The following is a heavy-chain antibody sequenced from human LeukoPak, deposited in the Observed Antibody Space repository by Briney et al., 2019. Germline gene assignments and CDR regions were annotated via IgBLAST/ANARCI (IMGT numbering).Heavy chain of an antibody. CDR3: ARGGYSSGWYVGRTWLDY. CDR2: IYTSGST. V-gene: IGHV4-61*02. CDR1: GGSISSGSYY. D-gene: IGHD6-19*01. J-gene: IGHJ4*02. Sequence: SETLSLTCTVSGGSISSGSYYWSWIRQPAGKGLEWIGRIYTSGSTNYNPSLKSRVTISVDTSKNQFSLKLSSVTAADTAVYYCARGGYSSGWYVGRTWLDYWGQGTLVTVSS.